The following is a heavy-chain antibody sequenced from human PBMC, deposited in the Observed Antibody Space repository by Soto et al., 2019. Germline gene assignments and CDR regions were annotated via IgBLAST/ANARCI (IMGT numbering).Heavy chain of an antibody. J-gene: IGHJ6*02. CDR3: ARDREYYYDSSGNYYYHYGMDV. CDR1: GYTFTNYG. Sequence: QVQLVESGAEVKKPGASVKVSCKASGYTFTNYGISWVRQAPGQGLEWMGWISGYNGNTKYAQKFLGRVTMTTDTPTNTAYMELRSLRSDDTAVYYCARDREYYYDSSGNYYYHYGMDVWGQGTTVTVS. D-gene: IGHD3-22*01. CDR2: ISGYNGNT. V-gene: IGHV1-18*04.